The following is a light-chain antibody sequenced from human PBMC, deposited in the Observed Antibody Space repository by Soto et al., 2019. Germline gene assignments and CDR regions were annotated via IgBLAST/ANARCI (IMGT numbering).Light chain of an antibody. Sequence: DVVMTQSPLSLPVTLGQPASISCRSSQSLVYSDGNSYLSWFQQRPGQSPRRLIYRASNRDSGVPDRFSRSGSGTDFTLKISRVEVEDVGVYYCMQGKYWPPITFGQGTRLEIK. CDR2: RAS. CDR3: MQGKYWPPIT. V-gene: IGKV2-30*01. CDR1: QSLVYSDGNSY. J-gene: IGKJ5*01.